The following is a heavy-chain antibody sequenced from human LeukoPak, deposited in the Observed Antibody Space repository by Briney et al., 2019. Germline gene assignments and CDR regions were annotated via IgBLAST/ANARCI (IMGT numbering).Heavy chain of an antibody. CDR2: IKSKTDGGTT. J-gene: IGHJ4*02. CDR3: TRGGYYGDFDY. D-gene: IGHD1-26*01. Sequence: GGSLRLSCAASGFSFRNAWMNWVRQAPGKGREWVGRIKSKTDGGTTDYAAPVKGRFSISRDDSKNTLYLQMNSLKTEDTAVYYCTRGGYYGDFDYWGQGTLVTVSS. V-gene: IGHV3-15*01. CDR1: GFSFRNAW.